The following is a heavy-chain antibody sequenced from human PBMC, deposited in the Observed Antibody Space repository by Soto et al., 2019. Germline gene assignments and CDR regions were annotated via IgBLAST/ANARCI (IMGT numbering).Heavy chain of an antibody. V-gene: IGHV1-69*01. J-gene: IGHJ6*02. CDR2: IIPIFGTA. CDR1: GGTFSSYA. Sequence: QVQLVQSGAEVKKPGSSVKVSCKASGGTFSSYAISWVRQAPGQGLEWMGGIIPIFGTANYAQKFQGRVTITADESTSTAYMELSSLTSEDTAVYYGARFLIVGVVIEPNYYYGMDVWGQGTTVTDSS. D-gene: IGHD3-3*01. CDR3: ARFLIVGVVIEPNYYYGMDV.